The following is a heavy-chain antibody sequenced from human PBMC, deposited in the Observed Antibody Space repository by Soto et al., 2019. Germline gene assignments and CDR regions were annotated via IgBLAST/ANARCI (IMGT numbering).Heavy chain of an antibody. CDR1: GYTFTSYA. CDR2: INAGNGNT. Sequence: QVRLVQSGAEVKKPGASVKVSCKASGYTFTSYAMHWVRQAPGQRLEWMGWINAGNGNTKYSQKFQGRVTITRDTSASTAYMELSSLRSEDTAVYYCIRSGWYMGFDYWGQGTLVTVSS. J-gene: IGHJ4*02. CDR3: IRSGWYMGFDY. D-gene: IGHD6-19*01. V-gene: IGHV1-3*01.